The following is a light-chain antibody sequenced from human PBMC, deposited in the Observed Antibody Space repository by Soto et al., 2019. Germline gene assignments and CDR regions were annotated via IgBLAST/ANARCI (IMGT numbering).Light chain of an antibody. V-gene: IGLV2-14*01. CDR2: GVT. Sequence: QSVLPQPASVSGSPGQAITISCTGTSSDVGAYYSVSWYQHHPGKAPKLIIYGVTNRPSGVSNRFSGSKSGNTASLTTSGLQAEDEADYHCSSYTSGSSHYVFGTGTKVTVL. J-gene: IGLJ1*01. CDR1: SSDVGAYYS. CDR3: SSYTSGSSHYV.